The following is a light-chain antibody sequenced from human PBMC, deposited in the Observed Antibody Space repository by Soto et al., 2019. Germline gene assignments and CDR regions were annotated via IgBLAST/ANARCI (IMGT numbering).Light chain of an antibody. CDR1: SSNIGSNS. J-gene: IGLJ2*01. CDR2: SNN. Sequence: QSVLTQPPSASGTPGQRVTISCSGSSSNIGSNSVNWYQQLPGTAPQLLIYSNNQRPSGVPDRFSGAKSGTSASLAISGRQSEEEAAYYCAAWDDSLNGVVFGGGTKLTVL. CDR3: AAWDDSLNGVV. V-gene: IGLV1-44*01.